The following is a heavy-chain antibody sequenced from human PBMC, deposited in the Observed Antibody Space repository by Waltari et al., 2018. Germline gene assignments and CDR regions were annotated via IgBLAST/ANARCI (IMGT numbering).Heavy chain of an antibody. V-gene: IGHV1-3*01. CDR1: GYTFTSYA. CDR2: INAGNGNT. Sequence: QVQLVQSGAVVKKPGASVKVSCKASGYTFTSYAMHWVRKDAGQRLEGMGWINAGNGNTNYSQKFQGRVTITRDTSACTAYMELGSLRSEDTAVYYCARVGDCSGGSCLKTDVWGQGTTVTVSS. J-gene: IGHJ6*02. D-gene: IGHD2-15*01. CDR3: ARVGDCSGGSCLKTDV.